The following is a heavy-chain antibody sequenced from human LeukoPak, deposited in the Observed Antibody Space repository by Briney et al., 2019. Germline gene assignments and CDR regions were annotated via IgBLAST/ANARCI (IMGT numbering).Heavy chain of an antibody. D-gene: IGHD2-15*01. J-gene: IGHJ5*02. V-gene: IGHV4-59*08. CDR3: ARHGCSETACGNWFDP. CDR1: GGSISSYY. CDR2: IYYFGST. Sequence: PSETLSLTCTVSGGSISSYYWSWIRQSPGKRLEWIGFIYYFGSTNYNPSLKSRVTISLDTSKSQFSLKLNSVTVADTAVYYCARHGCSETACGNWFDPWGQGTLVTVSS.